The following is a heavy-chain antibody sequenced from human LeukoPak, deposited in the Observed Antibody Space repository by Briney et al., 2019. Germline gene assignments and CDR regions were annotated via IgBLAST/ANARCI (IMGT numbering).Heavy chain of an antibody. V-gene: IGHV3-7*01. CDR2: IKTDASEK. CDR3: ATYSTRNAREFQS. Sequence: GGSLRLSCETSGFIFSNCWMTWVRQAPGKGLEWVANIKTDASEKYYADSVKGRFTISRDDAKMSLYLQMNSLRVEDTAVYYCATYSTRNAREFQSWGQGTLVTVSS. CDR1: GFIFSNCW. J-gene: IGHJ1*01. D-gene: IGHD4-11*01.